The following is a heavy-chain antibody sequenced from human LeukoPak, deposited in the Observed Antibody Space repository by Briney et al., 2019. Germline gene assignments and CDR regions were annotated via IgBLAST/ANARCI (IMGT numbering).Heavy chain of an antibody. CDR3: ARGSPHDCSSTSCYNPYDYYYYYMDV. D-gene: IGHD2-2*01. CDR1: GGSISSSSYY. Sequence: SETLSLTCTVSGGSISSSSYYWGWIRQPPGKGLEWIGSIYYSGSTYYNPSLKSRVTISVDTSKNQFSLKLSSVTAADTAVYYCARGSPHDCSSTSCYNPYDYYYYYMDVWGKGTTVTVSS. J-gene: IGHJ6*03. V-gene: IGHV4-39*07. CDR2: IYYSGST.